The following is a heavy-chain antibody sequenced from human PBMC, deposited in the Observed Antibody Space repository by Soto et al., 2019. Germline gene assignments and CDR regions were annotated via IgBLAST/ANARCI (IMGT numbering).Heavy chain of an antibody. V-gene: IGHV4-4*07. J-gene: IGHJ4*02. Sequence: QVQLQESGPGVVRPSETLSLTCSVSGSSFTGDYWSWIRQPAGKGLEWIGRVFGNGAGTPIYNSARNNRATMSVDSSKTQFSLKLTSVTAADTALYYCARDLPPYDRRRQSAGAFEDWGQGTLVTVSS. CDR2: VFGNGAGTP. CDR1: GSSFTGDY. D-gene: IGHD3-22*01. CDR3: ARDLPPYDRRRQSAGAFED.